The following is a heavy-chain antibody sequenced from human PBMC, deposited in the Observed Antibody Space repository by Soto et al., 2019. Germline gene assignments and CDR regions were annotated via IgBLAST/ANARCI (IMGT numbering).Heavy chain of an antibody. D-gene: IGHD2-8*01. CDR3: AKEIFAAAYAATAAFDL. J-gene: IGHJ4*02. CDR1: GFTFSSPA. CDR2: VDGSGGDT. Sequence: GGSLRLSCAASGFTFSSPAMGWLRQAPGAGPEWVAFVDGSGGDTSYADSVKGRFTISRYNSDNSLFLHMNSLRAEDTGRYFCAKEIFAAAYAATAAFDLWGQGTLVTVSS. V-gene: IGHV3-23*01.